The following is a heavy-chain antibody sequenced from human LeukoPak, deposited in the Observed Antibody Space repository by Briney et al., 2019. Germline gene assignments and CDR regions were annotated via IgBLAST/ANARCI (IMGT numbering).Heavy chain of an antibody. J-gene: IGHJ4*02. CDR2: ISSSGSTK. Sequence: GGSLRLSCAASGFTFSDYYMSWIRQAPGKGLEWVSYISSSGSTKYYADSVKGRFTISRDNAKNSLYLQMNSLRAEDTAVYYCAKDLRGGAVPGAIDYWGQGTLVTVSS. CDR1: GFTFSDYY. CDR3: AKDLRGGAVPGAIDY. V-gene: IGHV3-11*04. D-gene: IGHD2-2*01.